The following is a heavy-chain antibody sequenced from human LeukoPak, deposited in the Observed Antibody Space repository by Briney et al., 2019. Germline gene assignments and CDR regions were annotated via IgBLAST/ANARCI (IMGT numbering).Heavy chain of an antibody. CDR1: GYTFTSYD. Sequence: GASVKVSCKASGYTFTSYDINWVRQATGQGLEWMGWMNPNSGNTGYAQKFQGRVTMTRNTSISTAYMELSSLRSEDTAVYYCARDLPYYYDSSPDYWGQGTLVTVSS. J-gene: IGHJ4*02. CDR3: ARDLPYYYDSSPDY. CDR2: MNPNSGNT. V-gene: IGHV1-8*01. D-gene: IGHD3-22*01.